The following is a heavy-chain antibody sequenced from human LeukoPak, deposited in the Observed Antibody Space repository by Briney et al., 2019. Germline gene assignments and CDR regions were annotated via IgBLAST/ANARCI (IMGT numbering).Heavy chain of an antibody. Sequence: AMXXVRQAPGXGLXWVSAISGSGGTTHYADSVKGRFTISRDNSKNTLYLQMNSLRAEDTAVYYCAKDSGRDYGAYYYDSSGYYPFDYWGQGTLVTVSS. CDR3: AKDSGRDYGAYYYDSSGYYPFDY. D-gene: IGHD3-22*01. V-gene: IGHV3-23*01. CDR1: A. CDR2: ISGSGGTT. J-gene: IGHJ4*02.